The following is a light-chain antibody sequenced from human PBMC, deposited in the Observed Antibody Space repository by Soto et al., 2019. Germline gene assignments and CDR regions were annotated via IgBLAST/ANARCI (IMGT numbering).Light chain of an antibody. CDR1: QTVERW. CDR3: QQYKDYVWT. CDR2: GVS. V-gene: IGKV1-5*01. Sequence: DIQMTQSPSTLPASVGDRVTISCRASQTVERWLAWYQQKPGKAPKLLISGVSSLERGVPSRFSGSGSATEFTLTISGLQSDDFATYYCQQYKDYVWTFGQGTKV. J-gene: IGKJ1*01.